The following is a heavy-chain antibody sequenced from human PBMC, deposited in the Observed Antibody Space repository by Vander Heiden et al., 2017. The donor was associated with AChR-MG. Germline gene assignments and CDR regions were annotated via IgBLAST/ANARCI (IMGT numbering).Heavy chain of an antibody. CDR3: ARVVAFTGFRDGWIDT. V-gene: IGHV5-51*01. Sequence: QLAQSRHAVRKPGESIKISCQGSGGNFPMYWIASLRQMPGKGLEWRGVVHPYSSDVKYRPAVQGQVTISADKSLATAYLHWPSLKASDTAVYFCARVVAFTGFRDGWIDTWGQGTLVTGSS. D-gene: IGHD1-1*01. J-gene: IGHJ5*02. CDR1: GGNFPMYW. CDR2: VHPYSSDV.